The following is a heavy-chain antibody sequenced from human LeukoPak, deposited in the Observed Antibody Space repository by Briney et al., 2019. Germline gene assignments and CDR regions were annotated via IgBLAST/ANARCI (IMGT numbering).Heavy chain of an antibody. CDR2: MTGSGGST. CDR1: GFTFSSNA. Sequence: GGSLRLSCAASGFTFSSNAMSWVRQAPGKGLEWVSAMTGSGGSTYYADSVKGRFTISRDNSKNTLYLQMNSLRAEDTALYYCAKLIAVAGTDDYWGQGTLVTVSS. D-gene: IGHD6-19*01. V-gene: IGHV3-23*01. J-gene: IGHJ4*02. CDR3: AKLIAVAGTDDY.